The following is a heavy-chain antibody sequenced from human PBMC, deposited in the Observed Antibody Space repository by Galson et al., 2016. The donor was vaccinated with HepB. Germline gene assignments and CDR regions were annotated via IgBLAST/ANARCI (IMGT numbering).Heavy chain of an antibody. CDR3: ARDWGVTVRCGGGSCYHGYNFDD. D-gene: IGHD2-15*01. CDR1: GYTFTSYY. J-gene: IGHJ4*02. V-gene: IGHV1-46*01. CDR2: INPSGGST. Sequence: SVKVSCKASGYTFTSYYYHWVRQAPGQGLEWMGIINPSGGSTSYAQKFQGRVTMTRDTSTSTVYMELSSLRSEDTAVYYCARDWGVTVRCGGGSCYHGYNFDDWGQGTLVTVSS.